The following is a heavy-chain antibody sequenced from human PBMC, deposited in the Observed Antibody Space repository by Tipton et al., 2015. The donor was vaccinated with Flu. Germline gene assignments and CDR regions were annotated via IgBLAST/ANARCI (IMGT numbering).Heavy chain of an antibody. CDR1: GGSISSYY. CDR2: IYYSGST. Sequence: GLVKPSETLSLTCTVSGGSISSYYWSWIRQPPGKGLEWIAYIYYSGSTNYNPSLKSRVTISVDMSKNQFSLKLNSVTAADTAVYYCARSPGYYFDYWGQGTLVTVSS. CDR3: ARSPGYYFDY. J-gene: IGHJ4*02. V-gene: IGHV4-59*01.